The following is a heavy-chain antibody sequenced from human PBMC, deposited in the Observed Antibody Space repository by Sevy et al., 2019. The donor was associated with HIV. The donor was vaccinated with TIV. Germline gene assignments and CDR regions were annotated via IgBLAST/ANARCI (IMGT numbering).Heavy chain of an antibody. Sequence: ASVKVSCKASGGTFSSYAISWVRQAPGQGLEWMGGIIPIFGTANYAQKFQGRVTITADESTSTAYMELSSLRSEDTAVYYCARLTGDVTYYYYMDVWGKGTTVTVSS. V-gene: IGHV1-69*13. CDR2: IIPIFGTA. CDR1: GGTFSSYA. D-gene: IGHD7-27*01. CDR3: ARLTGDVTYYYYMDV. J-gene: IGHJ6*03.